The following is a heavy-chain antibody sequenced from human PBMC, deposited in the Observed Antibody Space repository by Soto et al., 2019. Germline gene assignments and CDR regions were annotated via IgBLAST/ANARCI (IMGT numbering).Heavy chain of an antibody. CDR3: ARLSMSRQWLADNNHYYYYYGTDV. CDR2: IYYSGST. CDR1: GGSISSSSYY. V-gene: IGHV4-39*01. Sequence: SETLSLTCTVSGGSISSSSYYWGWIRQPPGKGLEWIGSIYYSGSTYYNPSLKSRVTISVDTSKNQFSLKLSSVTAADTAVYYCARLSMSRQWLADNNHYYYYYGTDVWGQGTTVTVSS. J-gene: IGHJ6*02. D-gene: IGHD6-19*01.